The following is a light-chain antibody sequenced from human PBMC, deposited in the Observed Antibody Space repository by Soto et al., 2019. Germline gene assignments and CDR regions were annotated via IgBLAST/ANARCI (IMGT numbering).Light chain of an antibody. CDR3: SSYTSSSTLVV. Sequence: QSVLTQPASVSGSPGQSITISCTGTSSDVGGYNYVSWYQQHPGKAPKRMIYDVSNRSSGVSNRFSGSKSGNTASLTISGLQAEDEADYYCSSYTSSSTLVVFGGGTKLTVL. V-gene: IGLV2-14*01. CDR1: SSDVGGYNY. CDR2: DVS. J-gene: IGLJ2*01.